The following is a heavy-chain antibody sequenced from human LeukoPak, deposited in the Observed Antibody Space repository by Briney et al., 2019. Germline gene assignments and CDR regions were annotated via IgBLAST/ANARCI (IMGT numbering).Heavy chain of an antibody. CDR3: ARIGSTGVWGSFNI. CDR1: GLTYSSYE. J-gene: IGHJ3*02. V-gene: IGHV3-48*03. Sequence: GGSLRLSCAASGLTYSSYEMNWVRQVPGKGLEWVSHIGNSGNTLKYADSVKGRFTISRDNAKNSLYLQMNSLRAEDTAVYYCARIGSTGVWGSFNIWGQGTMVTVSS. CDR2: IGNSGNTL. D-gene: IGHD3-16*01.